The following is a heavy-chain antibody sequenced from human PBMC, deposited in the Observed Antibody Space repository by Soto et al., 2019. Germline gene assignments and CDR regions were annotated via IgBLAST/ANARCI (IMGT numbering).Heavy chain of an antibody. CDR2: IYWDGDK. CDR1: GFSLSTYHMG. V-gene: IGHV2-5*02. J-gene: IGHJ4*02. Sequence: QITLKESGPTLVRPAQTLTLTCDFSGFSLSTYHMGVAWIRQPPGKALEWLALIYWDGDKRYSPSLKDRLAISKDTSSIQVVLTITNIDPGDSATHFCAHAGDYDLLTFDHWGPGTLVTVSS. CDR3: AHAGDYDLLTFDH. D-gene: IGHD4-17*01.